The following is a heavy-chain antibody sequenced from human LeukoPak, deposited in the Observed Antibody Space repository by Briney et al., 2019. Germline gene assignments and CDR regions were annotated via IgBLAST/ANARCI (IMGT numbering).Heavy chain of an antibody. D-gene: IGHD1-26*01. V-gene: IGHV4-30-4*01. CDR2: MYYSGST. J-gene: IGHJ4*02. CDR3: VRRMVGAIRPFDY. Sequence: SQTLSLTCTVSGGSISSGDYYWSWIRQPPGKGLEWIGYMYYSGSTYYNPSLKSRVTISVDTSKNQFSLKLSSVTAADTAVYYCVRRMVGAIRPFDYWGQGTLVTVFS. CDR1: GGSISSGDYY.